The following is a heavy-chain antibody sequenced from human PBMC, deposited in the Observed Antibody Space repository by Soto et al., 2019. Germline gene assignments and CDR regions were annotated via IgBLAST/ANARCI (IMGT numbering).Heavy chain of an antibody. D-gene: IGHD3-10*01. CDR1: GGTFSSYA. J-gene: IGHJ4*02. V-gene: IGHV1-18*01. Sequence: GASVKVSCKASGGTFSSYAISWVRQAPGQGLEWMGGIGPNSGVTNYAQKLQGRVTMTTDTSTSTAYMELRSLRSDDTAVYYCARDGDGPGRRYDYWGQGTLVTVSS. CDR2: IGPNSGVT. CDR3: ARDGDGPGRRYDY.